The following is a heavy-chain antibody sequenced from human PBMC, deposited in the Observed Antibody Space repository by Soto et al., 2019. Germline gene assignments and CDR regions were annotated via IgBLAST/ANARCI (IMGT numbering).Heavy chain of an antibody. Sequence: QVQLVQSGAEVKKPGASVKVSCKASGYTFTSYGISWVRQAPGQGLEWMGWISAYNGNTNYAQKLQGRVTMTRDTSISTAYMELSRLRSDDTAVYYCARGVLVPAAHYYFDYWGQGTLVTVSS. D-gene: IGHD2-2*01. V-gene: IGHV1-18*04. CDR1: GYTFTSYG. CDR2: ISAYNGNT. J-gene: IGHJ4*02. CDR3: ARGVLVPAAHYYFDY.